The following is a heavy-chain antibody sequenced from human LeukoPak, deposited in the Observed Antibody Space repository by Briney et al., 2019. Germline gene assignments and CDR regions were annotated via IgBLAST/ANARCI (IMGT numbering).Heavy chain of an antibody. V-gene: IGHV4-59*08. D-gene: IGHD3-22*01. CDR1: GGSISSYY. Sequence: SETLSLTCTVSGGSISSYYWSWIRQPPGKGLEWIGYIYYSGSTNYNPSLKSRVTISVDTSKNQFSLKLSSVTAADTAVYYCARHFDRPLFDPWGQGTLVTVSS. CDR2: IYYSGST. CDR3: ARHFDRPLFDP. J-gene: IGHJ5*02.